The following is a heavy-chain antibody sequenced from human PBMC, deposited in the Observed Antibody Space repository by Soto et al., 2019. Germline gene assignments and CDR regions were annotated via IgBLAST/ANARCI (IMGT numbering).Heavy chain of an antibody. D-gene: IGHD2-15*01. CDR1: GYTFSNYG. Sequence: QVQLVQSGTEVKKPGASVRVSCKASGYTFSNYGINWVRQAPGQGLEWMGWISPFTGDTHYTQSLQGRVTMTTDTSTSTAYMGLRSLRSADTAVYYRARSCSGGSCHSAYWGQGTLVTVSS. J-gene: IGHJ4*02. V-gene: IGHV1-18*04. CDR2: ISPFTGDT. CDR3: ARSCSGGSCHSAY.